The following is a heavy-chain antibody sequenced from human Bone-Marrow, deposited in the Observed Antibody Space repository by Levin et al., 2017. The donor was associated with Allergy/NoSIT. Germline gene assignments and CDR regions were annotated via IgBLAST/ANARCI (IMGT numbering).Heavy chain of an antibody. J-gene: IGHJ5*02. V-gene: IGHV1-3*04. CDR3: ARSPSLPWFDP. CDR2: MNTVNGNT. Sequence: ASVKVSCKASGYTFTSYFIHWLRQAPGQGLEWMGWMNTVNGNTKYSQKFQGRLTITRDTSASTAYMDLSSLTSEDTAVYYCARSPSLPWFDPWGQGTLVTVSS. CDR1: GYTFTSYF.